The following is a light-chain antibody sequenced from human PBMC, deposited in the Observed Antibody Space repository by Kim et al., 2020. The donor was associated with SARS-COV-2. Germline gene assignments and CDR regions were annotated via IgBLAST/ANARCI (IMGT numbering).Light chain of an antibody. CDR1: SSNIGNNY. V-gene: IGLV1-51*01. Sequence: QSVLTQPPSVSAAPGQKVTISCSGSSSNIGNNYVSWYQQRPGTAPKLLIYDNNKRPSGIPDRFSGSKSGTSATLGITGLQTGDEADYYCGTWDSSLSAWVFGGGTQLTVL. CDR3: GTWDSSLSAWV. CDR2: DNN. J-gene: IGLJ3*02.